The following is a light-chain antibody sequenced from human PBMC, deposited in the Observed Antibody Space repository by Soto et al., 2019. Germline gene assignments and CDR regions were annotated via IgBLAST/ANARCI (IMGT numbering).Light chain of an antibody. J-gene: IGKJ1*01. CDR1: QHISSK. Sequence: EIVMTQSPVTLSVSPGERATLSCRASQHISSKLAWYQQRPGQAFRPLIYDASTRATGIPARFSGSGSGTEFTLTISSLQSEDFAVYYCQQYNNWPPMWTFGQGTKVDIK. CDR2: DAS. V-gene: IGKV3-15*01. CDR3: QQYNNWPPMWT.